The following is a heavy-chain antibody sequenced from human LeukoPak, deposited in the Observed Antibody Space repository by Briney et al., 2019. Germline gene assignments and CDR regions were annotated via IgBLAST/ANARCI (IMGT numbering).Heavy chain of an antibody. V-gene: IGHV3-23*01. CDR3: ARGIDILTAYLDY. Sequence: GGSLRLSCAASGFTFDYYAMYWVRQAPGKGLEWVSAISGSGGNTYYADSVEGRFTISRDNSKNTVYLQMNSLRTEDTAVYYCARGIDILTAYLDYWGQGTLVTVSS. D-gene: IGHD3-9*01. CDR1: GFTFDYYA. J-gene: IGHJ4*02. CDR2: ISGSGGNT.